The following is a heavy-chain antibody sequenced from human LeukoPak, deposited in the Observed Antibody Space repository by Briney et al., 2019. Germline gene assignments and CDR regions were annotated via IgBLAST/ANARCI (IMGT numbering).Heavy chain of an antibody. CDR2: IYPGDSDT. J-gene: IGHJ4*02. V-gene: IGHV5-51*01. CDR1: GYSFTSYW. Sequence: GESLKISCKGSGYSFTSYWIGWVLQMPGKGLEWMGIIYPGDSDTTYSPSFQGQVTISADKSISTAYLQWSSLKASDTAMYYCARLVDTPSAVAGPFDYWGQGTLVTVSS. CDR3: ARLVDTPSAVAGPFDY. D-gene: IGHD6-19*01.